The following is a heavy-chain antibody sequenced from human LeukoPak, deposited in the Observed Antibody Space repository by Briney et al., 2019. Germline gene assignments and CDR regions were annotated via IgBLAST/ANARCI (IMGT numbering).Heavy chain of an antibody. J-gene: IGHJ4*02. CDR1: GFSFSNYA. CDR3: ARSFYYYDSDY. D-gene: IGHD3-22*01. CDR2: ISISIYLT. Sequence: GGSLRLSCAASGFSFSNYAMSWVRQAPGRGLECVSAISISIYLTYYADSVRGRFTISRDNAKNSLYLQMNSLRAEDTAVYYCARSFYYYDSDYWGQGTLVTVSS. V-gene: IGHV3-21*01.